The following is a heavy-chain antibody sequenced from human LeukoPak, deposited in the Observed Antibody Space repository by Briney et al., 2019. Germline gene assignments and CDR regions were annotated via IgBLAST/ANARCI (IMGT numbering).Heavy chain of an antibody. CDR3: TTDYGSGSYRYFNY. Sequence: GGSLRLSCAASGFTFSNAWMSWFRQAPGKGLEWVGRIKTKTDGGTTDYAAPVKGRFTISRDDSKNTLYLQMNSLKTKDTAVYYCTTDYGSGSYRYFNYWGQGTLVTVSS. D-gene: IGHD3-10*01. CDR2: IKTKTDGGTT. J-gene: IGHJ4*02. V-gene: IGHV3-15*01. CDR1: GFTFSNAW.